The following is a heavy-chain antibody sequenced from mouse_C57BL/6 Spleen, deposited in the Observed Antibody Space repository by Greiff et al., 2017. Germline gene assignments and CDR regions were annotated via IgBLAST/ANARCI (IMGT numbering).Heavy chain of an antibody. V-gene: IGHV5-9-1*02. J-gene: IGHJ3*01. CDR3: TRDSYHDGYSWFAY. CDR1: GFTFSSYA. D-gene: IGHD2-3*01. Sequence: EVQLQESGEGLVKPGGSLKLSCAASGFTFSSYAMSWVRQTPEKRLEWVAYISSGGDYIYYADTVKGRFTISRDNARNTLYLQMSSLKSEDTAMYYCTRDSYHDGYSWFAYWGQGTLVTVSA. CDR2: ISSGGDYI.